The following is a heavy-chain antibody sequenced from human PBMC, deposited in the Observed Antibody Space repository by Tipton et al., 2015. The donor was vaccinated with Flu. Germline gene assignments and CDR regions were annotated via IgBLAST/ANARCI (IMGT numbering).Heavy chain of an antibody. CDR2: IYHSGTT. CDR1: GYSIRSAYY. Sequence: LRLSCSVSGYSIRSAYYWGWVRRPPGKGLEWIGTIYHSGTTYYNPSLKSRLTISVDTSKNQFSLKLSSVTAADTAVYYCARHTGDSVRGVVDYWGQGTLVTVSS. CDR3: ARHTGDSVRGVVDY. J-gene: IGHJ4*02. D-gene: IGHD3-10*02. V-gene: IGHV4-38-2*01.